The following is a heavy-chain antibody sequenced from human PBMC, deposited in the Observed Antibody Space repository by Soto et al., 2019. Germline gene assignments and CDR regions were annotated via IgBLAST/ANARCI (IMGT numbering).Heavy chain of an antibody. D-gene: IGHD3-22*01. CDR3: TTDSYITSIIVRFDY. Sequence: GGSLRLSCAASGFTFSNAWINWVRQAPGKGLEWVGRVKSKTHGGKTDFAAPVKGRFAISRDDSKNVVYLEMNSLKTEDTAIYYCTTDSYITSIIVRFDYWGHGTLVTVSS. CDR2: VKSKTHGGKT. J-gene: IGHJ4*01. CDR1: GFTFSNAW. V-gene: IGHV3-15*07.